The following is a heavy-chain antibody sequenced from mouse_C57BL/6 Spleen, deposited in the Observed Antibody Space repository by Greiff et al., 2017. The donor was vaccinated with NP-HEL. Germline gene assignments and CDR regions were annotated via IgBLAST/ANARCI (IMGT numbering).Heavy chain of an antibody. CDR3: ARIRSYVDAMDY. Sequence: QVQLQQSGAELARPGASVKMSCKASGYTFTSYTMHWVKQRPGQGLEWIGYINPSSGYTKYNQKFKDKATLTADKSSSTAYMQLSSLTSEDSAVYYCARIRSYVDAMDYWGQGTSVTVSS. V-gene: IGHV1-4*01. J-gene: IGHJ4*01. CDR2: INPSSGYT. CDR1: GYTFTSYT. D-gene: IGHD1-1*01.